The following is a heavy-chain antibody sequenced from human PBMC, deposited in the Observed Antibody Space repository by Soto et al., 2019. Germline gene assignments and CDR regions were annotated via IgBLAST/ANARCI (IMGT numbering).Heavy chain of an antibody. CDR1: GFTFSSYA. CDR2: ISYDGSNK. J-gene: IGHJ4*02. D-gene: IGHD1-7*01. Sequence: QVQLVESGGGVVQPGRSLRLSCAASGFTFSSYAMHWVRQAPGKGLEWVAVISYDGSNKYYADSVKGRFTISRDNSKNTLYLQMNSLRAEDTAVYYCAREWWGAGTTPYFGYLGQGTLVTVSS. V-gene: IGHV3-30-3*01. CDR3: AREWWGAGTTPYFGY.